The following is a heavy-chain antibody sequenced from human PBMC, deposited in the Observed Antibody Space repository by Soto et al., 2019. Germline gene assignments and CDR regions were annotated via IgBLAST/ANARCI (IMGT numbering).Heavy chain of an antibody. Sequence: PGGSLRLSCAASGFTFSSYGMHWVRQAPGKGLEWVAVISYDGGNKYYADSVKGRFTISRDNSKNTLYLQMNSLRAEDTAVYYCAKDGGYCSSTSCYLGMDVWGQGTTVTVSS. V-gene: IGHV3-30*18. CDR1: GFTFSSYG. CDR3: AKDGGYCSSTSCYLGMDV. J-gene: IGHJ6*02. CDR2: ISYDGGNK. D-gene: IGHD2-2*01.